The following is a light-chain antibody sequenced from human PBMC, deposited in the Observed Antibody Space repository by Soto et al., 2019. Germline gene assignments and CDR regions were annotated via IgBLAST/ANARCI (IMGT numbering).Light chain of an antibody. V-gene: IGKV1-17*01. Sequence: DIQMTQSPSSLSASVGDRVTITCRASQGIGNFLGWFQQKPGRAPKRLIYAASSLESGVPSRFSGSGSGTEFTLPISSLQPEDFATYYCLQHNTYPQTFGQGTKVDVK. CDR3: LQHNTYPQT. CDR2: AAS. J-gene: IGKJ1*01. CDR1: QGIGNF.